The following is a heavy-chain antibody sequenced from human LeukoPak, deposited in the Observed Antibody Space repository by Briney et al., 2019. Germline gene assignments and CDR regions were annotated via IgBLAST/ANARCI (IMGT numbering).Heavy chain of an antibody. CDR2: INHSGST. V-gene: IGHV4-34*01. Sequence: SETLSLTCAVYGGSFSGYYWSWIRQPPGKGLEWIGEINHSGSTNYNPSLKSRVTISVDTSKNQFSLKLSSVTAADTAVYYCASYDYGDSGAAFDIWGQGTMVTVSS. J-gene: IGHJ3*02. D-gene: IGHD4-17*01. CDR3: ASYDYGDSGAAFDI. CDR1: GGSFSGYY.